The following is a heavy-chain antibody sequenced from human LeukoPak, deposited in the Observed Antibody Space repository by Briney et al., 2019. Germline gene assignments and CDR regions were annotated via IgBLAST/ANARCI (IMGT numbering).Heavy chain of an antibody. D-gene: IGHD5-18*01. CDR2: IIPILGIA. J-gene: IGHJ4*02. V-gene: IGHV1-69*04. CDR3: ARPGELGRGYSYGY. CDR1: GGTFSSYA. Sequence: ASVKVSCKASGGTFSSYAISWVRQAPGQGLEWMGRIIPILGIANYAQKFQGRVTITADKSTSTAYMELSSLRSEDTAAYYCARPGELGRGYSYGYWGQGTLVTVSS.